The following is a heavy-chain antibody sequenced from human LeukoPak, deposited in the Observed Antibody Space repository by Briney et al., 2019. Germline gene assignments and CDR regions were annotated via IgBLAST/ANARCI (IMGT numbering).Heavy chain of an antibody. D-gene: IGHD6-13*01. V-gene: IGHV3-23*01. CDR1: GFTFSSYA. CDR3: AKDRSPDEAAAAYFDY. J-gene: IGHJ4*02. Sequence: GGSLRLSCAASGFTFSSYAMSWVRQAPGKGLDWVSAISGSGGSTYYADSVKGRFTISRDNSKNTLYLQMNSLRAEDTAVYYCAKDRSPDEAAAAYFDYWGQGTLVTVSS. CDR2: ISGSGGST.